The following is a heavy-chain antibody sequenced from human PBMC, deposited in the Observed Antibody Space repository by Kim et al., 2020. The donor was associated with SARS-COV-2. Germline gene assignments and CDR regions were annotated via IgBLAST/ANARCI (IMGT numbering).Heavy chain of an antibody. V-gene: IGHV3-33*01. CDR3: ASLTFGGVIDATYYFDY. D-gene: IGHD3-16*02. Sequence: GGSLRLSCAASGFTFSSYGMHWVRQAPGKGLEWVAVIWYDGSNKYYADSVKGRFTISRDNSKNTLYLQMNSLRAEDTAVYYCASLTFGGVIDATYYFDYWGQGTLVTVSS. CDR1: GFTFSSYG. CDR2: IWYDGSNK. J-gene: IGHJ4*02.